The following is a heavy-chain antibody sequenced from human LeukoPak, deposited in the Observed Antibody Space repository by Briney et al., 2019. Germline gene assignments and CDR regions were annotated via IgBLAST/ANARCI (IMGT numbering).Heavy chain of an antibody. D-gene: IGHD1-7*01. V-gene: IGHV4-34*01. J-gene: IGHJ6*03. CDR2: INHSGNT. CDR3: ARVRLELLEYYYYMDV. Sequence: SETLSLTCAVSGGSFSGYYLSWVRQCPVKGLEWVCEINHSGNTNYNPSLRSRVSILVDTSKNQFSLRLSSVTAADTAVYYCARVRLELLEYYYYMDVWDKGATVTVSS. CDR1: GGSFSGYY.